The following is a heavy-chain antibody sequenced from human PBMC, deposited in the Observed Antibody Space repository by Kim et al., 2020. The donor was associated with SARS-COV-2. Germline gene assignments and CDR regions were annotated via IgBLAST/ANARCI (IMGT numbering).Heavy chain of an antibody. V-gene: IGHV1-46*01. D-gene: IGHD6-13*01. CDR3: ARDILAAAGIGVDP. Sequence: QKFQGRVTMTRDTSTSTVYMELSSLRSEDPAVYYCARDILAAAGIGVDPWGQGTLVTVSS. J-gene: IGHJ5*02.